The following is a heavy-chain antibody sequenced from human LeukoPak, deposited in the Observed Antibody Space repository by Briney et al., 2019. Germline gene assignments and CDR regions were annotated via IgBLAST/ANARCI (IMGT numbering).Heavy chain of an antibody. D-gene: IGHD3-3*01. Sequence: SETLSLTCAVYGGSFSGYYWSWIRQPPGKGLEWIGEINHSGSINYNPSLKSRVTIEVDTSKNQFSLKLSSVTDADTAVYYCARPPDFWSGYAYYWGQGTLVTVSS. V-gene: IGHV4-34*01. CDR1: GGSFSGYY. CDR2: INHSGSI. CDR3: ARPPDFWSGYAYY. J-gene: IGHJ4*02.